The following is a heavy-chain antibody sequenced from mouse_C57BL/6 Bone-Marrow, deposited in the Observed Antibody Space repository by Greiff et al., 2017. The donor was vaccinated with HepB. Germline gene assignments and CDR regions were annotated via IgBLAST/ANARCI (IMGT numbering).Heavy chain of an antibody. CDR2: INPYNGGT. CDR3: ARTLRYPYYFDY. Sequence: VQLQQSGPVLVKPGASVKMSCKASGYTFTDYYMNWVTQSHGKSLEWIGVINPYNGGTSYNQTFKGKATLTVDKSSSTAYMELNSLTSEDSAVYYCARTLRYPYYFDYWGQGTTLTVSS. V-gene: IGHV1-19*01. CDR1: GYTFTDYY. J-gene: IGHJ2*01. D-gene: IGHD1-1*01.